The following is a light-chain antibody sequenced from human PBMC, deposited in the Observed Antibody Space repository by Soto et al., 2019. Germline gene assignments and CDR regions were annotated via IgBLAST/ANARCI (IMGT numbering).Light chain of an antibody. J-gene: IGLJ1*01. Sequence: QSVLTQPASVSGSPGQSITISCTGTSSDVGVYNYVSWYQHHPGKAPKLIIYDVSNRPSGVSNRFSGSKSVNTASLTISGLQPEDEADYYCSSYTTSNTRQIVFGTGTKLTVL. CDR2: DVS. V-gene: IGLV2-14*03. CDR1: SSDVGVYNY. CDR3: SSYTTSNTRQIV.